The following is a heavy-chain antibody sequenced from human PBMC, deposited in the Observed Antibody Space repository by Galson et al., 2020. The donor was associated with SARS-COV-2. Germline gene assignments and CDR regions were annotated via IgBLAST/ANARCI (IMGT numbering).Heavy chain of an antibody. CDR2: ISSSSSTI. Sequence: RGSLRLSCAPSGFTFSSYSMNWVRQAPGKGLEWVSYISSSSSTIYYADSVKGRFTTSRDNAKNSPYLQMNILRAVDTAVYYCTSDQYSASAFDIWGQGTMVTVSS. V-gene: IGHV3-48*01. J-gene: IGHJ3*02. CDR3: TSDQYSASAFDI. D-gene: IGHD2-15*01. CDR1: GFTFSSYS.